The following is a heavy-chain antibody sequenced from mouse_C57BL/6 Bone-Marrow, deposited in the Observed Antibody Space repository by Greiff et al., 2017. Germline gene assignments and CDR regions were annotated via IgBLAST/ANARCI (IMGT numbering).Heavy chain of an antibody. CDR3: ARPFNPIYYGSSYNV. Sequence: EVKLVESGGDLVKPGGSLKLSCAASGFTFSSYGMSWVRQTPDKRLEWVATISSGGSYTYYPDSVKGRFTISRDNAKNTLYLQMSSLKSEDTAMYYCARPFNPIYYGSSYNVWGTGTTVTVSS. D-gene: IGHD1-1*01. V-gene: IGHV5-6*01. J-gene: IGHJ1*03. CDR2: ISSGGSYT. CDR1: GFTFSSYG.